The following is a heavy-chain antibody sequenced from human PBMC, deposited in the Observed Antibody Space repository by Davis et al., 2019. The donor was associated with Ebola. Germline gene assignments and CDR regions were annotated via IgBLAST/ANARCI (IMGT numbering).Heavy chain of an antibody. CDR3: AKDSPSGPLKYFQH. D-gene: IGHD3-10*01. CDR2: IKSKTDGGTT. CDR1: GFTFSNAW. J-gene: IGHJ1*01. Sequence: GESLKISCAASGFTFSNAWMSWVRQAPGKGLEWVGRIKSKTDGGTTDYAAPVKGRFTISRDDSKNTLYLQMNSLRAEDTAVYYCAKDSPSGPLKYFQHWGQGTLVTVSS. V-gene: IGHV3-15*01.